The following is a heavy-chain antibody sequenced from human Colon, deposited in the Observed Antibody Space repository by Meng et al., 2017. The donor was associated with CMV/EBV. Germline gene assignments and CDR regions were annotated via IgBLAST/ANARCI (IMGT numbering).Heavy chain of an antibody. CDR2: THDSGST. Sequence: SETLSLTCTVSGDSLSPHYWSWTRQSPGKGLEWIGFTHDSGSTIYNPSLQKRVTISVDTSKNQFSLQLNSVTAADTAIYYCARGIGGRAPLDVWGPGTTVTVSS. J-gene: IGHJ6*02. V-gene: IGHV4-59*11. CDR3: ARGIGGRAPLDV. CDR1: GDSLSPHY.